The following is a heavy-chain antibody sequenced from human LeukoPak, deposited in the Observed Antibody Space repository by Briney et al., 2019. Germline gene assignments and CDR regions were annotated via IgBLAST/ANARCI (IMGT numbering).Heavy chain of an antibody. D-gene: IGHD3-22*01. V-gene: IGHV4-59*01. CDR1: GGSISSYY. CDR2: IYYSGST. CDR3: ARSSRPYYYDSSGYYFFDY. Sequence: SETLSLTCTVSGGSISSYYWSWIRQPPGKGLEWIGYIYYSGSTNYNPSLKSRVTISVDTSKNQFSLKLSSVTAADTAVYYCARSSRPYYYDSSGYYFFDYWGQGTLVTVSS. J-gene: IGHJ4*02.